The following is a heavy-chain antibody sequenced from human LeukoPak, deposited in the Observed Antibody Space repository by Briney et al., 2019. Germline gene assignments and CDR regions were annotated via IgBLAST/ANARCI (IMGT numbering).Heavy chain of an antibody. Sequence: SETLSLTCAVYGESFSSYYWSWIRQPPGKGLEWIGEINHSGNTNYNPFLKSRVTISVDTSKNQFSLKLSPVTAADTAVYYCARVDGDGYNIPDYWGQGTLVTVSS. CDR3: ARVDGDGYNIPDY. V-gene: IGHV4-34*01. CDR1: GESFSSYY. D-gene: IGHD5-24*01. CDR2: INHSGNT. J-gene: IGHJ4*02.